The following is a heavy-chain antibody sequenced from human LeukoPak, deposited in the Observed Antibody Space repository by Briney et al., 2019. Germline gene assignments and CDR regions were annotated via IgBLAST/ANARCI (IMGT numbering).Heavy chain of an antibody. CDR1: GFTFSSYW. J-gene: IGHJ5*02. V-gene: IGHV3-7*01. D-gene: IGHD6-13*01. Sequence: PGGSLRLSCAASGFTFSSYWMSWVRQAPGKGLEWVANIKQDGSEKYYVDSVKGRFTISRDNAKNSLFLQMNRLRAEDTGVYYCARDGLYSSSWYNWFDPWGQGTLVTVSS. CDR2: IKQDGSEK. CDR3: ARDGLYSSSWYNWFDP.